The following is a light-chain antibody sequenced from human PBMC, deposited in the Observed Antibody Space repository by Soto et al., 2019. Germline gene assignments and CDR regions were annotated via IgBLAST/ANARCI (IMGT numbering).Light chain of an antibody. CDR1: QSVSSD. V-gene: IGKV3-11*01. CDR2: DAS. J-gene: IGKJ5*01. CDR3: QQRSVWPIT. Sequence: EIVMTQSQATLSVSPGERANLSCRASQSVSSDLAWYHQKPGQAPRLLIYDASHRATGVPARFSGSGSGTDFTLTISSLEPEDFAVYYCQQRSVWPITFGQGTRLEIK.